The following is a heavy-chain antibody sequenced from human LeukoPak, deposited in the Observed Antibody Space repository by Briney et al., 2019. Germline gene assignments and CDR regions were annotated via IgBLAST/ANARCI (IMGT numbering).Heavy chain of an antibody. Sequence: GGSLRLSCAASGFTVSSNYMSWVRQAPGKELEWVSVIYSGGSTYYADSVKGRFTISRDNSKNTLYLQMNSLRAEDTAVYYCARVIGGSYQDAFDIWGQGTMVTVSS. CDR3: ARVIGGSYQDAFDI. CDR1: GFTVSSNY. V-gene: IGHV3-66*01. D-gene: IGHD1-26*01. CDR2: IYSGGST. J-gene: IGHJ3*02.